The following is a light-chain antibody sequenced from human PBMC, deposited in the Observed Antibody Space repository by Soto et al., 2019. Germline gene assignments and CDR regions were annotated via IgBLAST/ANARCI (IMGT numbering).Light chain of an antibody. CDR1: PNISVW. J-gene: IGKJ2*01. CDR3: QQYDSSSPT. CDR2: DAS. V-gene: IGKV1-5*01. Sequence: DIQMTQSPSTLSASVGDGVTITCRAIPNISVWLAWYQQRPGKAPKFLMYDASSLETGVPSRFSGSGSGTDFTLTISSLQPDDSATYYCQQYDSSSPTFGPGTKLEIK.